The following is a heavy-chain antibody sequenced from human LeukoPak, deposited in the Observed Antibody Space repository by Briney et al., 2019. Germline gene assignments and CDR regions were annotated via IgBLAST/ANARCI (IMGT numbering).Heavy chain of an antibody. J-gene: IGHJ4*02. V-gene: IGHV3-48*03. CDR2: ISSSGSTI. CDR3: ASGYGSGSYGDY. Sequence: PGGSLRLSCAASGFTFSSHEMNWVRQAPGKGLEWVSYISSSGSTIYYTDSVKGRFTISRDNAKNSLYLQMNSLRAEDTAVYYCASGYGSGSYGDYWGQGTLVTVSS. CDR1: GFTFSSHE. D-gene: IGHD3-10*01.